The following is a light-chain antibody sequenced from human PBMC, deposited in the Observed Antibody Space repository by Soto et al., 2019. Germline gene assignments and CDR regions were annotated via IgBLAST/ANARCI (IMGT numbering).Light chain of an antibody. Sequence: DIQMPQSPSTLSASVGDRVTITCRASESISIWLAWYQQKPGKAPKLLINKASSLQGGVPSRFSGSGSGTEFTLTISSLQPDDLATYYCQQYKSYSTFGQGTKVEIK. J-gene: IGKJ1*01. CDR3: QQYKSYST. CDR1: ESISIW. CDR2: KAS. V-gene: IGKV1-5*03.